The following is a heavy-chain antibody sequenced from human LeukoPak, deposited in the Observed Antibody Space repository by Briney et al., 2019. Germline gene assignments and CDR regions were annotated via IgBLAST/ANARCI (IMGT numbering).Heavy chain of an antibody. CDR2: VFTTGST. Sequence: PSETLSLTCTVSGGSIGRYYWSWIRQPAGKGLEWIGRVFTTGSTTCNPSLKSRVTMSVDTSKNQFSLKLTSMAGADTAMYYCARALTTADFDYWGQGTLVTVSS. CDR1: GGSIGRYY. J-gene: IGHJ4*02. V-gene: IGHV4-4*07. CDR3: ARALTTADFDY. D-gene: IGHD4-17*01.